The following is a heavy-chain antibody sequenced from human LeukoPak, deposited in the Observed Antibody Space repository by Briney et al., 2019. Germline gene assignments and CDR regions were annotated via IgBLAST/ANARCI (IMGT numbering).Heavy chain of an antibody. Sequence: PSETLSLTCTVSGYSISSGYCWGWIRQPPGKGLEWIGTIYHDGRTYFNPSLKSRVTISLDTSKNQFSLKLSSVTAADTAVYYCASIYYYDSAPIDPWGQGTLVTVSS. D-gene: IGHD3-22*01. CDR2: IYHDGRT. CDR3: ASIYYYDSAPIDP. CDR1: GYSISSGYC. V-gene: IGHV4-38-2*02. J-gene: IGHJ5*02.